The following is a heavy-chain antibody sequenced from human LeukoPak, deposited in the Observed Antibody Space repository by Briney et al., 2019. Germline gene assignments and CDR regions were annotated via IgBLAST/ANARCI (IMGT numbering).Heavy chain of an antibody. CDR2: IYYSGST. CDR1: GGSISSYY. CDR3: ARLPDAFDI. J-gene: IGHJ3*02. V-gene: IGHV4-59*12. Sequence: SETLSLTCTVSGGSISSYYWSWIRQPPGKGLEWIGYIYYSGSTNYNPSLKSRVTISVDKSKNQFSLKLSSVTAADTAVYYCARLPDAFDIWGQGTMVTVSS.